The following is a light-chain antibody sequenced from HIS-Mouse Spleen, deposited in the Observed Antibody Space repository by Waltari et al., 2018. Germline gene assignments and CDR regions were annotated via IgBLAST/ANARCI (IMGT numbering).Light chain of an antibody. CDR1: TRVFGSYNF. CDR2: EGS. J-gene: IGLJ1*01. Sequence: QSPLTQPAPVSGSPAQSITTPSPGTTRVFGSYNFLPLYQQHPGKAPKPMIYEGSKRPSGVSNRFSGSKSGNTASLTISGLQAEDEADYYCCSYAGSSIYYVFGTGTKVTVL. V-gene: IGLV2-23*01. CDR3: CSYAGSSIYYV.